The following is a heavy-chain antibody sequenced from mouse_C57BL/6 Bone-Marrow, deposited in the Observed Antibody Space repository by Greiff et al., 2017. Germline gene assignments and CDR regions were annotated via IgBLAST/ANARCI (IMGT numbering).Heavy chain of an antibody. J-gene: IGHJ2*01. CDR1: GYAFSSSW. CDR2: IYPGDGDT. D-gene: IGHD2-4*01. Sequence: QVQLQQSGPELVKPGASVKISCKASGYAFSSSWMNWVKQRPGKGLEWIGRIYPGDGDTNYNGKFKGKATLTADKSSSTAYMQLSSLTSEDSAVYFCARGNDYDEDYWGQGTTLTVSS. V-gene: IGHV1-82*01. CDR3: ARGNDYDEDY.